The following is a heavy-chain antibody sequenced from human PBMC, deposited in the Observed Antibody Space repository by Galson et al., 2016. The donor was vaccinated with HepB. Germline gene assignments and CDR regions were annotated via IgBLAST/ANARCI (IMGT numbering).Heavy chain of an antibody. Sequence: PALVKPTQTLTLTCTFSGFSLSTSGMCVSWIRQPPGKALEWLALIDWDDDKYYSTSLKTRLTISKDTSKNQVVLTMTNMDPVDKATYYCARIGYYDSSGDYYYGMDVWGQGTTVTVAS. CDR3: ARIGYYDSSGDYYYGMDV. J-gene: IGHJ6*02. D-gene: IGHD3-22*01. V-gene: IGHV2-70*01. CDR1: GFSLSTSGMC. CDR2: IDWDDDK.